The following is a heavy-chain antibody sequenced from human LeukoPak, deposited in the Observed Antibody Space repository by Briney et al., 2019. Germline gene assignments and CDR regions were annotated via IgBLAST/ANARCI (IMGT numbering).Heavy chain of an antibody. Sequence: GASVKVSCKASGGTFSSYAISWVRQAPGQGLEWMGRIIPIFGTANYAQKFQGRVTITADKSTSTAYMELSSLRSEDTAAYYCAREVGATGDAFDIWGQGTMVTVSS. CDR1: GGTFSSYA. CDR3: AREVGATGDAFDI. V-gene: IGHV1-69*06. D-gene: IGHD1-26*01. J-gene: IGHJ3*02. CDR2: IIPIFGTA.